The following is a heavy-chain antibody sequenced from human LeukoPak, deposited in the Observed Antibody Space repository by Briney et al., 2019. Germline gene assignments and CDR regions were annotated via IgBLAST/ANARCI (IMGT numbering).Heavy chain of an antibody. V-gene: IGHV5-51*01. CDR2: IYPCDSDT. D-gene: IGHD5-18*01. CDR3: AKALGRGTNYGFGDF. Sequence: GGSLRLSCTVSGYIFTTYLVAWVRQMPGKGLEWMWIIYPCDSDTRYSPSFQGQVTISADKSISTAYLQWSSLTASDTAMYYCAKALGRGTNYGFGDFWGQGTMVSVCS. J-gene: IGHJ4*02. CDR1: GYIFTTYL.